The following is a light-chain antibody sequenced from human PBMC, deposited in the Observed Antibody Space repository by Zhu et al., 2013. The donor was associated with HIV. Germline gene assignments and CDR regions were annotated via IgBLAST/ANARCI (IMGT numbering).Light chain of an antibody. CDR3: QQYEDWPPYT. CDR1: ETVRGSN. V-gene: IGKV3-20*01. Sequence: DIVLTQSPGTLSLSPGEEATLACRASETVRGSNLAWYHQKPGQSPRLLIYDTFSRATGVPARFSGSGSGTDFTLTITSLEPEDFAVYYCQQYEDWPPYTFGQGTKLDIK. J-gene: IGKJ2*01. CDR2: DTF.